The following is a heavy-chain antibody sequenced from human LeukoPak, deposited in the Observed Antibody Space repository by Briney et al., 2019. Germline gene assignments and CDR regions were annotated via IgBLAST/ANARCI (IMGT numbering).Heavy chain of an antibody. CDR1: GYIFSSYW. J-gene: IGHJ4*02. CDR3: ARHRGGGSIYYFDY. D-gene: IGHD2-2*01. CDR2: IDPSDSYT. V-gene: IGHV5-10-1*01. Sequence: GESLMISCRGSGYIFSSYWISWVRQMPGKGLEWMGRIDPSDSYTNYSPSFQDDVTITADMSISTAYLQWSSLKASDTAMYYCARHRGGGSIYYFDYWGQGTLVTVSS.